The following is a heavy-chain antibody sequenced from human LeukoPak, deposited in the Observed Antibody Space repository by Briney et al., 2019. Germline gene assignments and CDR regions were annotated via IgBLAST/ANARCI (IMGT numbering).Heavy chain of an antibody. V-gene: IGHV1-2*02. J-gene: IGHJ4*02. Sequence: ASVKVSCKASGYTFTAYYLHWVRQAPGQGLEWLGWINPNSGSTIHPQKFQGRVTMTTDTSISTAYMELNRLISDDTAVYYCARPRDMYTSSPSLDSWGQGALVTVSS. CDR3: ARPRDMYTSSPSLDS. D-gene: IGHD6-6*01. CDR2: INPNSGST. CDR1: GYTFTAYY.